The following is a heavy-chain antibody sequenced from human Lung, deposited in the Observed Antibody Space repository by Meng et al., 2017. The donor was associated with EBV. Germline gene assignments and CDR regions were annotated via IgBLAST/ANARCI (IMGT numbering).Heavy chain of an antibody. CDR3: ARHLYIMIRGYGFDP. J-gene: IGHJ5*02. V-gene: IGHV4-59*08. D-gene: IGHD3-10*01. CDR2: IFYSGST. CDR1: GGSISTYY. Sequence: QVQLQGSGPGLVKPAETLSLPCTVSGGSISTYYWSWIRQPPGKGLEWIGYIFYSGSTNYNPSLKSRVTISVDTSKNQFSLKLTSVTAADTAVYYCARHLYIMIRGYGFDPWGQGTLVTVSS.